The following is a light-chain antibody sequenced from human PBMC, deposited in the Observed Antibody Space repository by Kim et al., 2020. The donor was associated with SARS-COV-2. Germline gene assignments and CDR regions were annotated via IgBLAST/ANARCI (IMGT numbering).Light chain of an antibody. CDR3: SSYTGSGTWV. J-gene: IGLJ3*02. CDR2: EVS. Sequence: QSAMTQPASVSGSPGQSITISCTGTSSDVGSYNYVSWYQQHPGKAPKFMIYEVSKRPSGISNRFSGSKTGNTASLTISGLQAEDEADYYCSSYTGSGTWVFGGGPKVTVL. CDR1: SSDVGSYNY. V-gene: IGLV2-14*01.